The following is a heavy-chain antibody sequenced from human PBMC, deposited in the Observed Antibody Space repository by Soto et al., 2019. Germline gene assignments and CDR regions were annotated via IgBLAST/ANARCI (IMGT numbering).Heavy chain of an antibody. J-gene: IGHJ4*02. CDR3: ARSGYSYGPNPLLY. CDR1: GGSISSGGYY. Sequence: QVQLQESGPGLVKPSQTLSLTCTVSGGSISSGGYYWSWIRQHPGKGLEWIGYIYYSGSTYYNPSLKRRVNISVESSKHQFSLKLSSVTAADPAVYYCARSGYSYGPNPLLYWGQGTLVTVSS. V-gene: IGHV4-31*03. D-gene: IGHD5-18*01. CDR2: IYYSGST.